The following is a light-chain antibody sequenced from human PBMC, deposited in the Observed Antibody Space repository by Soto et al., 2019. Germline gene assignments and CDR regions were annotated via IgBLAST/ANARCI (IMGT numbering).Light chain of an antibody. CDR2: DVT. J-gene: IGLJ3*02. V-gene: IGLV2-11*01. CDR1: STDVGAYNY. Sequence: QSALTQPRSVSGSPGQSVTISCTGTSTDVGAYNYVSWYQQHPGRAPKLIIYDVTKRPSGVPDRFSGSKSGNTASLFISGLQAEDEADFYCCSFAGSYTVVFGGGTKVTVL. CDR3: CSFAGSYTVV.